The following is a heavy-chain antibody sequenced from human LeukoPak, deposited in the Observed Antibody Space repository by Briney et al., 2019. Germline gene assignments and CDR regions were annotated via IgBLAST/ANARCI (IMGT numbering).Heavy chain of an antibody. V-gene: IGHV3-23*01. CDR1: GFTFSSYA. Sequence: PGGSLRLSCAASGFTFSSYAMSWVRQAPGKGLEWVSAISGSGGSTYYADSVKGRFTISRDNSKNTLYLQMNSLRAEDTAVYYCAKERRYYDSSGYYYDYWGQGTLVTVSS. CDR3: AKERRYYDSSGYYYDY. CDR2: ISGSGGST. D-gene: IGHD3-22*01. J-gene: IGHJ4*02.